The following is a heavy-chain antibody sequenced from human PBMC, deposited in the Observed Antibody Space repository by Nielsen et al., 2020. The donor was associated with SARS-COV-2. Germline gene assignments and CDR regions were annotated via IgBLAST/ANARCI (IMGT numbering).Heavy chain of an antibody. CDR1: GYTFTGYY. Sequence: ASVKVSCKASGYTFTGYYMHWARQAPGQGLEWMGIINPSGGSTSYAQKFQGRVTMTRDTSTSTVYMELSSLRSEDTAVYYCARDQAPGDYVFDYWGQGTLVTVSS. V-gene: IGHV1-46*01. CDR2: INPSGGST. CDR3: ARDQAPGDYVFDY. D-gene: IGHD4-17*01. J-gene: IGHJ4*02.